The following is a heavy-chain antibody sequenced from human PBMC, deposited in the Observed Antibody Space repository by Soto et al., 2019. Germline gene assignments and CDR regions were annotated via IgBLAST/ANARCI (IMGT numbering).Heavy chain of an antibody. J-gene: IGHJ4*02. D-gene: IGHD1-1*01. CDR1: GYAFTTYG. V-gene: IGHV1-18*01. CDR3: ARGRYGDY. CDR2: ISAHNGNT. Sequence: QVHLVQSGAEVKKPGASEKVSCKGSGYAFTTYGITWVRQAPGQGLEWMGWISAHNGNTNYAQKLPGRVTVTRDTSTSTAYMELRSLRSDDTAVYYCARGRYGDYWGQGALVTVSS.